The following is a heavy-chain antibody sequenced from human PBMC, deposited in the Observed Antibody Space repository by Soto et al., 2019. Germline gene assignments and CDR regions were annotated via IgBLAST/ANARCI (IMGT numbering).Heavy chain of an antibody. J-gene: IGHJ4*02. D-gene: IGHD1-26*01. CDR3: ARGVGSSPPRY. CDR2: IYDSGSP. V-gene: IGHV4-59*01. Sequence: SETLSLTCTISGGSISVYYWSWIRQPPGQALEWIGYIYDSGSPYYNPSLRSRVIISADTSKNQISLKLTSATAAATAVYYCARGVGSSPPRYWGRGTLVTVSS. CDR1: GGSISVYY.